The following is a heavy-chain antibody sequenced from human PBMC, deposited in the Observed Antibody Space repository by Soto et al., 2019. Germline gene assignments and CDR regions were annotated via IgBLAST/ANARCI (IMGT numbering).Heavy chain of an antibody. CDR2: IWYDGSNK. Sequence: QVQLVESGGGVVQPGRSLRLSCAASGFTFSSYGMHWVRQAPGKGLEWVAVIWYDGSNKYYADSVKGRFTISRDNSKNTLYLQMNSLRAEDTAEYYCARGTDYGDDHFDYWGQGTLVTVSS. D-gene: IGHD4-17*01. V-gene: IGHV3-33*01. CDR1: GFTFSSYG. J-gene: IGHJ4*02. CDR3: ARGTDYGDDHFDY.